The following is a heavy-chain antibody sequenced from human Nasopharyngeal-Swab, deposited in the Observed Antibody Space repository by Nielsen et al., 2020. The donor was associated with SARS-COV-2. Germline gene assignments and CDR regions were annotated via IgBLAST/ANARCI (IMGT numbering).Heavy chain of an antibody. CDR1: GYTLTELS. Sequence: ASVKVSCQVTGYTLTELSMHWVRQAPGKGLEWMGGFDPEDGETIYAQKFQGRVTMTEDTSTDTAYIELSSLRSEDTAVYYCATGFAAAGSYYGMDVWGQGTTVTVSS. V-gene: IGHV1-24*01. J-gene: IGHJ6*02. CDR2: FDPEDGET. D-gene: IGHD6-13*01. CDR3: ATGFAAAGSYYGMDV.